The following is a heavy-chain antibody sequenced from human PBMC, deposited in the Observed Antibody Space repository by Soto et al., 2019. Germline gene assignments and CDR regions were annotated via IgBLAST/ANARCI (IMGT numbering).Heavy chain of an antibody. CDR3: ARDRLDYFDY. CDR2: ISYDGRNK. CDR1: GFTFSSYA. V-gene: IGHV3-30-3*01. Sequence: QVQLVESGGGVVQPGRSLRLSCAASGFTFSSYAMHWVRQAPGKGLEWVAVISYDGRNKYYADSVKGRFTISRDNSKNTLYLQMNSLRAEDTAVYYCARDRLDYFDYWGQGPLVTVSS. J-gene: IGHJ4*02.